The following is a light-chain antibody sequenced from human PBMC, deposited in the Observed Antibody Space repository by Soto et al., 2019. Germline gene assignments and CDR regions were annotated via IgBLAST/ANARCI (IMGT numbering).Light chain of an antibody. Sequence: EDGLSQSPCTVSLPNGERATLSCRASQSVSSNYLAWYQQKPGQAPKVLIYRASSRATGIPDRFSGSGSGTDFTLTISRLEPEDFAVYYCQQYGSSPLPFGGGTKV. CDR1: QSVSSNY. J-gene: IGKJ4*01. CDR2: RAS. V-gene: IGKV3-20*01. CDR3: QQYGSSPLP.